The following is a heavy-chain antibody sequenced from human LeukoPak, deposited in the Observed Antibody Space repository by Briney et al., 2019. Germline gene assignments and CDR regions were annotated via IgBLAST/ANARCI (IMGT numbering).Heavy chain of an antibody. Sequence: TSETLSLTCTVSGGSISSYYWSWIRQPPGKGLEWIGYIYYSGSTYYNPSLKSRVTISVDTSKNQFSLKLSSVTAADTAVYYCARVAAAGTFDYWGQGTLVTVSS. CDR3: ARVAAAGTFDY. V-gene: IGHV4-59*08. D-gene: IGHD6-13*01. CDR2: IYYSGST. J-gene: IGHJ4*02. CDR1: GGSISSYY.